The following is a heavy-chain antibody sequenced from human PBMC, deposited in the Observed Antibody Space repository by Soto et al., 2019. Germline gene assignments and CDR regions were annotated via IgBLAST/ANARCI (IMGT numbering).Heavy chain of an antibody. D-gene: IGHD3-3*01. Sequence: SETLSLTCAVYGGSFSGYYWSWIRQPRGKGLEWIGEINHSGSTNYNPSLKSRVTISVDTSKNQFSLKLSSVTAADTAVYYCARGRQPGLRFLEWLLHNWFDPWGQGTLVTVSS. CDR3: ARGRQPGLRFLEWLLHNWFDP. J-gene: IGHJ5*02. CDR1: GGSFSGYY. V-gene: IGHV4-34*01. CDR2: INHSGST.